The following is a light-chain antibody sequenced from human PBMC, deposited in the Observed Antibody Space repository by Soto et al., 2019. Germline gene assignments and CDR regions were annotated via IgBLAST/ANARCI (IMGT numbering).Light chain of an antibody. CDR1: QGISSY. J-gene: IGKJ1*01. CDR3: QQYYTYPWT. Sequence: AIRMTQSPSSLSASTGDRFTITCRASQGISSYLAWFQQKPGRXPKXXMSATSTLQSDVPSRFSGSGSGTDLTLTIGCLQSEDLATYYCQQYYTYPWTFGQGTKVDIK. V-gene: IGKV1-8*01. CDR2: ATS.